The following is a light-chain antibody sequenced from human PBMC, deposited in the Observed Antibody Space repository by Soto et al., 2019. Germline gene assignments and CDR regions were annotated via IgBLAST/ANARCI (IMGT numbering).Light chain of an antibody. CDR2: AAS. Sequence: EIVLTQSPVTLSLSPGEGATLSCRASQTVSKNYLAWYHQKPGQAPRLLIYAASTRSTGIPDRFSGSGSGTDFTLTISRLEPEDFAVFYCKRYAVSPITFGQGTRLEIK. V-gene: IGKV3-20*01. CDR1: QTVSKNY. CDR3: KRYAVSPIT. J-gene: IGKJ5*01.